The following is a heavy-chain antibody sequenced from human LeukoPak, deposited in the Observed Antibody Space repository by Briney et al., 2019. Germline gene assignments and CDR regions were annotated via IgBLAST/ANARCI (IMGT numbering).Heavy chain of an antibody. D-gene: IGHD4-23*01. Sequence: PSETLSLTCTVSGGSISSGGYYWSWIRQHPGKGLEWIGYIYYSGSTYYNPSLKSRVTISVDTSKNQCSLKLSSVTAADTAVYYCAREPVATGHYFDYWGQGTLVTVSS. V-gene: IGHV4-31*03. CDR3: AREPVATGHYFDY. CDR2: IYYSGST. J-gene: IGHJ4*02. CDR1: GGSISSGGYY.